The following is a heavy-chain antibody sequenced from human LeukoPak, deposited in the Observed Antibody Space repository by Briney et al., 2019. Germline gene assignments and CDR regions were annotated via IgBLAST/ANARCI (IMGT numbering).Heavy chain of an antibody. Sequence: AGGSLRLSCAASGFTFSSYWMSWVRQAPGKGLEWVSSISSSSSDIYYAVSVKGRFTISRDNAKNSLYLQMNSLRAEDTAVYFCARDSRTTGTTSGYFDYWGQGTLVTVSS. V-gene: IGHV3-21*01. J-gene: IGHJ4*02. CDR3: ARDSRTTGTTSGYFDY. CDR2: ISSSSSDI. CDR1: GFTFSSYW. D-gene: IGHD1-1*01.